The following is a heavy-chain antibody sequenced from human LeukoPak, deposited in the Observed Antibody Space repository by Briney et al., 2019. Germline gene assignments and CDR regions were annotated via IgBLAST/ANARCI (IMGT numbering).Heavy chain of an antibody. CDR2: IYSGGST. J-gene: IGHJ5*02. CDR3: ARAVAGTHWLDP. Sequence: PGGSLRLSCAASGFTVSSNYMSWVRQAPGKGLEWASVIYSGGSTYYADSVKGRFTISRDNSKNTLYLQMNSLRAEDTAVYYCARAVAGTHWLDPWGQGTLVTVSS. CDR1: GFTVSSNY. D-gene: IGHD6-19*01. V-gene: IGHV3-66*01.